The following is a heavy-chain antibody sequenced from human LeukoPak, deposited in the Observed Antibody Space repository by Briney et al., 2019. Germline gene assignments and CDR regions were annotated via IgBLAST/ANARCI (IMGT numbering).Heavy chain of an antibody. Sequence: SETLSLTCTVSGYSISSGYYWGWIRQPPGKGLEWIGSIYHSGRTYYNPSLKSRVTISVDTSKNQFSLKLSSVTAADTAVYYCARHGGYSSGWYLYSHYYYYYMDVWGKGTTVTISS. CDR2: IYHSGRT. V-gene: IGHV4-38-2*02. J-gene: IGHJ6*03. CDR1: GYSISSGYY. CDR3: ARHGGYSSGWYLYSHYYYYYMDV. D-gene: IGHD6-19*01.